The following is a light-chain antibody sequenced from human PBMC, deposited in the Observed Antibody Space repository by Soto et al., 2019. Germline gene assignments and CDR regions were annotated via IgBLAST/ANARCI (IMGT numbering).Light chain of an antibody. V-gene: IGLV2-8*01. CDR2: EVT. CDR1: SSDVGGYNY. Sequence: SALTQPPSASGSPGQSVTISCTGTSSDVGGYNYVSWYQQHPGKAPKLMIYEVTKRPSGVPDRFSGSNSGNTASLTVTGLQAEDEADYYCNSYADSNNLVFGGGTKLTVL. J-gene: IGLJ2*01. CDR3: NSYADSNNLV.